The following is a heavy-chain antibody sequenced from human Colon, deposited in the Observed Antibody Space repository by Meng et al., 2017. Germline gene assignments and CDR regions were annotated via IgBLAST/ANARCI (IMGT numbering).Heavy chain of an antibody. V-gene: IGHV4-59*01. CDR3: ARGYGHSWHMGT. CDR2: RYYTGDI. CDR1: GGSINTDY. D-gene: IGHD6-13*01. J-gene: IGHJ4*02. Sequence: QVQLQESGPGLVKPSETLSLTCTVSGGSINTDYLNWIRQTPGGGLEFIGCRYYTGDIHYNPSLRSRVTISTDTSKNQFSLSLTSVTAADTAVYYCARGYGHSWHMGTWGQGALVTVSS.